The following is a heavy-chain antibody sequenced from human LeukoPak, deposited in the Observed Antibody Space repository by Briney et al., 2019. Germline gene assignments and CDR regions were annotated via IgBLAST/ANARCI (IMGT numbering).Heavy chain of an antibody. J-gene: IGHJ4*02. CDR3: ARLGYCSGGSCYDDLDY. Sequence: PGGSLRLSCAASGFTFSSYEMNWVRQAPGKGLKWVSYISSSGSTIYYADSVKGRFTISRDNAKNSLYLQMNSLRAEDTAVYYCARLGYCSGGSCYDDLDYWGQGTLVTVSS. D-gene: IGHD2-15*01. CDR2: ISSSGSTI. CDR1: GFTFSSYE. V-gene: IGHV3-48*03.